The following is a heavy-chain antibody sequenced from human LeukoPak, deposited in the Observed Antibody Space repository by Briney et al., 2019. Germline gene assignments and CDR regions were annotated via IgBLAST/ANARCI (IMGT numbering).Heavy chain of an antibody. J-gene: IGHJ3*02. D-gene: IGHD5-18*01. CDR2: ISSSSNYL. Sequence: GGSLRLSCAVSGFTFSSYDMNWVRQAPGKGLGWVSSISSSSNYLYYADSVKGRFTISRDNAKNSLYLQMNSLRAEDTAVYYCANSQNTAMFEEAFDIWGQGTMVTVSS. V-gene: IGHV3-21*01. CDR1: GFTFSSYD. CDR3: ANSQNTAMFEEAFDI.